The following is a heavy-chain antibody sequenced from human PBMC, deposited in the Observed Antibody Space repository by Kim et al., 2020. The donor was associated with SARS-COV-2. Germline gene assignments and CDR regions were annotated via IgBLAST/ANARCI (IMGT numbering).Heavy chain of an antibody. CDR3: ARDLLGDFWSGYHLRWFDP. Sequence: GRFTISRDNAKNSLYLQMNSLRAEDTAVYYCARDLLGDFWSGYHLRWFDPWGQGTLVTVSS. V-gene: IGHV3-11*06. D-gene: IGHD3-3*01. J-gene: IGHJ5*02.